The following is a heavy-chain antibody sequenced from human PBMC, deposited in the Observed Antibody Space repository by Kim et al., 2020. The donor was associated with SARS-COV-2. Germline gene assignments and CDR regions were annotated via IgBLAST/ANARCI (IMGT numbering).Heavy chain of an antibody. V-gene: IGHV3-15*01. J-gene: IGHJ6*02. Sequence: SRFTISRDNSKNTMYLQMNSLKTEDTAVYYCTDDLGDYCAGDCYFRVWGQGTTVTVSS. D-gene: IGHD2-21*02. CDR3: TDDLGDYCAGDCYFRV.